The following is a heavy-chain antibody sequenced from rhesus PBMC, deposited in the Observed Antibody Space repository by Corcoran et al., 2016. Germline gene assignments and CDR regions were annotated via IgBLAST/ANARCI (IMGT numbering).Heavy chain of an antibody. J-gene: IGHJ3*01. D-gene: IGHD6-25*01. CDR2: ISNGGCSP. CDR3: AKDKGYSGSWHAFDF. Sequence: EVQLVESGGGLVQPGGSLRLSCAASGFTFSSYGMSWVRQAPGKGLEWVSYISNGGCSPNCAGTVKGRFIISRDNSKNTLSLQMNSLRAEDTAVYYCAKDKGYSGSWHAFDFWGQGLRVTVSS. CDR1: GFTFSSYG. V-gene: IGHV3S5*01.